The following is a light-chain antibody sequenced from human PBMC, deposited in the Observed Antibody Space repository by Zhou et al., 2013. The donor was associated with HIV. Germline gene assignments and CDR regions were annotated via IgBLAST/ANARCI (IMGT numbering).Light chain of an antibody. V-gene: IGLV1-40*01. Sequence: QSVLTQPPSVSGAPGQRVTISCTGSSSNIGAGYDVHWYQQLPGTAPKLLIYGNSNRPSGVPDRFSGSKSGTSASLAISGLRSEDEADYYCAAWDDSLSGXVFGTGTKVTV. CDR3: AAWDDSLSGXV. CDR2: GNS. J-gene: IGLJ1*01. CDR1: SSNIGAGYD.